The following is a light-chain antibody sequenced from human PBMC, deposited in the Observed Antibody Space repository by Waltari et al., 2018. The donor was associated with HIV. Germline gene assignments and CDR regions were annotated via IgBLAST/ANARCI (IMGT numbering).Light chain of an antibody. CDR2: DAS. Sequence: EIVMTQSPATLSVSPGERATLSCRASQSVSSNLARYQQKPGQAPRLLIYDASTRATGIPARFSGSGSGTEFSLTISSLQSEDFALYYCQQYNNWWTFGQGTKVEIK. CDR3: QQYNNWWT. CDR1: QSVSSN. J-gene: IGKJ1*01. V-gene: IGKV3-15*01.